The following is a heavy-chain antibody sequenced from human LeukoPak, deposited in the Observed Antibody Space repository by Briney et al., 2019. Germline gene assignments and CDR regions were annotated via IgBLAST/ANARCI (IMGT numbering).Heavy chain of an antibody. CDR1: VGTFSSYA. CDR3: AGGVVATTPYFDY. CDR2: IIPIFGTA. D-gene: IGHD3-16*01. V-gene: IGHV1-69*05. J-gene: IGHJ4*02. Sequence: SVKVSCKASVGTFSSYAISWVRQAPGQGLEWMGGIIPIFGTANYAQKFQGRVTITTDESTSTAYMELSSLRSEDTAGYYCAGGVVATTPYFDYRGEGTLVTVSS.